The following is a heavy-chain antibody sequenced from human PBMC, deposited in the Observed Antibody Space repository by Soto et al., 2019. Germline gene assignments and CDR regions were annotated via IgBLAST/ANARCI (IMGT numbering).Heavy chain of an antibody. D-gene: IGHD6-19*01. CDR1: GFIFTSYS. Sequence: GGSLRLSCAASGFIFTSYSMVWVRLAPGKGLEWVSSISSGGEFIYYADSVKGRFTISRDNAQNSLYLQMNSLTSEDTAVYYCARDRSADRFVQYFQHWGPGTLVTVSS. CDR2: ISSGGEFI. V-gene: IGHV3-21*01. CDR3: ARDRSADRFVQYFQH. J-gene: IGHJ1*01.